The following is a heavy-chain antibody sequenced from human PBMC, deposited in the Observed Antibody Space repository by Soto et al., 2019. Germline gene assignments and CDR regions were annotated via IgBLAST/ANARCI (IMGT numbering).Heavy chain of an antibody. V-gene: IGHV3-30*18. Sequence: QVQLVESGGGVVQPGRSLRLSCAASGFTFSSYGMHRVRQAPGKGLEWVAVISYDGSNKYYADSVKGRFTISRDNSKNTLYLQMNSLRAEDTAVYYCAKDDVQWLVPFDYWGQGTLVTVSS. CDR1: GFTFSSYG. J-gene: IGHJ4*02. CDR3: AKDDVQWLVPFDY. D-gene: IGHD6-19*01. CDR2: ISYDGSNK.